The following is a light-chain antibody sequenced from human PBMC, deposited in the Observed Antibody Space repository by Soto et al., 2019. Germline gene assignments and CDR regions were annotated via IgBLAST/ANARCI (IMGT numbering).Light chain of an antibody. CDR3: QQYNNWTRWT. V-gene: IGKV3D-15*01. CDR2: GAS. Sequence: EIVMTQSPSTLSLSPGERATLSCRASQSVSSLLAWYQQKPGQAARLLMYGASNRATGIPARFSGGGSGTEFTLTISSLQSEDFSVYYCQQYNNWTRWTFGQGTKVDIK. CDR1: QSVSSL. J-gene: IGKJ1*01.